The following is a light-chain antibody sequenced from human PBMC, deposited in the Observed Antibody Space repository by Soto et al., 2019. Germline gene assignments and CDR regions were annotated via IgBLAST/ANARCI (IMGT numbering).Light chain of an antibody. Sequence: QSALTQPPSVSGSPGQSVTISCTVTSSDVGDYEHVSWYQQAPGTAPKLIIFDVTNRPSGVPDRFSGSKSGNTPSLTIFGLQAEDEADYYCSLYAGDKTYVFGSGTKLTVL. CDR3: SLYAGDKTYV. V-gene: IGLV2-18*01. J-gene: IGLJ1*01. CDR1: SSDVGDYEH. CDR2: DVT.